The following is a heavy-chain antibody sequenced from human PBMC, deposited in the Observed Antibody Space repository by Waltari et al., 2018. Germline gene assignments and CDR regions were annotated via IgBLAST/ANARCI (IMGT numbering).Heavy chain of an antibody. V-gene: IGHV4-39*01. D-gene: IGHD3-10*01. CDR3: ARTFAYGSGTYNH. CDR1: GGSISDGSFH. J-gene: IGHJ4*02. CDR2: IYYSGKT. Sequence: QLQLQESGPGLVKPSATLSLTCTVPGGSISDGSFHWGWIRPSPGKGLEWIGSIYYSGKTYSNPSLRSRVSISVDTSTNQFSLKLSSVTAADTAVYYCARTFAYGSGTYNHWGQGSLVTVSS.